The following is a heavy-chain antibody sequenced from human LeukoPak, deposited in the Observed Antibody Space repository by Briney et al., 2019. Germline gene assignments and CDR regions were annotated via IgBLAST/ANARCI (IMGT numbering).Heavy chain of an antibody. CDR1: GFTFDDYG. J-gene: IGHJ4*02. CDR2: MNWNGDST. V-gene: IGHV3-20*04. D-gene: IGHD3-10*01. CDR3: ARGGARSGSYFVPLDY. Sequence: SGGSLRLSCAASGFTFDDYGMSWVRQAPGKGLEWVSGMNWNGDSTGYADSVKGRFTISRDNAKNSLYLQMNSLRAEDTALYYCARGGARSGSYFVPLDYWGQGTLVIVST.